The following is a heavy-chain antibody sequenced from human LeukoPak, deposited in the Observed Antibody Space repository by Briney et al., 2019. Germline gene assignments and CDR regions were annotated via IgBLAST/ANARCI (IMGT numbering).Heavy chain of an antibody. J-gene: IGHJ5*02. CDR1: GFTFSSYA. CDR3: AKDPYSSGWYNWFDP. Sequence: PGGSLRLSCAASGFTFSSYAMSWVRQAPGKGLEWVSAISGSGGSTYYADSVKGRFTISRDNSKNTLCLQMNSLRAEDTAVYYCAKDPYSSGWYNWFDPWGQGTLVTVSS. CDR2: ISGSGGST. D-gene: IGHD6-19*01. V-gene: IGHV3-23*01.